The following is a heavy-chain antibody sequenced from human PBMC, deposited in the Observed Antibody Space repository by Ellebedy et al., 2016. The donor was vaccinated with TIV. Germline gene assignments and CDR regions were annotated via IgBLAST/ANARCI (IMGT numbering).Heavy chain of an antibody. D-gene: IGHD3-16*01. CDR3: ARGPLWTRTGDY. CDR2: ISAYNGDT. V-gene: IGHV1-18*04. J-gene: IGHJ4*02. CDR1: GYTFTSYG. Sequence: AASVKVSCKASGYTFTSYGISWARQAPGQGLEWMGWISAYNGDTNHAQKFQGRVTMTTDTSTSTAYMELGSLRSDDTAVYYCARGPLWTRTGDYWGQGTLVTVSS.